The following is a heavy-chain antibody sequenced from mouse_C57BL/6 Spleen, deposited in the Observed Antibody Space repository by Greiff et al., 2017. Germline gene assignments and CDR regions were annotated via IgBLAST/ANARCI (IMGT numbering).Heavy chain of an antibody. D-gene: IGHD1-1*01. Sequence: VQLQQPGAELVKPGASVKMSCKASGYTFTSYWITWVKQRPGQGLEWIGDIYPGSGSTNYNEKFKSKATLTVDTSSSTAYMPLSSLTSEDSAVYYCAREGDYGSSAWFAYWGQGTLVTVSA. CDR2: IYPGSGST. CDR1: GYTFTSYW. V-gene: IGHV1-55*01. J-gene: IGHJ3*01. CDR3: AREGDYGSSAWFAY.